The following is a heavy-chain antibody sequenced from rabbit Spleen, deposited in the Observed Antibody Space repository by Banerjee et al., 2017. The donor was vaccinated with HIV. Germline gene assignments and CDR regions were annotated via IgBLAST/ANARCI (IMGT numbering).Heavy chain of an antibody. J-gene: IGHJ4*01. CDR3: ARDLVTVIGWNFNL. Sequence: QEQLVESGGGLVQPEGSLTLTCKASGFDFSSSYWICWVRQAPGKGLELIGCIYTGSSGSTYYASWAKGRFTISKTSSTTVTLQMTSLTAADTATYFCARDLVTVIGWNFNLWGPGTLVTVS. V-gene: IGHV1S45*01. D-gene: IGHD1-1*01. CDR1: GFDFSSSYW. CDR2: IYTGSSGST.